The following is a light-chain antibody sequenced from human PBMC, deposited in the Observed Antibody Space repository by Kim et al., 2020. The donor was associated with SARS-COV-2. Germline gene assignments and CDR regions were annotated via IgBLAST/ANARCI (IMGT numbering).Light chain of an antibody. CDR1: SLRNYY. Sequence: ALGQTVRITCQGDSLRNYYASWYQQKPGQAPILVMHDKNNVPPSGAPDRFAGSTSSKTAFMTITGPQEEDEADYCCCPHDSRYPGVFGGGTQLTVL. CDR2: DKN. J-gene: IGLJ2*01. CDR3: CPHDSRYPGV. V-gene: IGLV3-19*01.